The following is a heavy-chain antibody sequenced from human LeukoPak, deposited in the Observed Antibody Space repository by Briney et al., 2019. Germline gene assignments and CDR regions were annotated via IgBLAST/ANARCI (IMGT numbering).Heavy chain of an antibody. CDR2: INAGNGNT. CDR3: ARDKLGSRIAAAGGFDY. J-gene: IGHJ4*02. D-gene: IGHD6-13*01. CDR1: GYTFTSYA. Sequence: GASVKVSCKASGYTFTSYAMHWVRQAPGQRLEWMGWINAGNGNTKYSQKFQGRVTITRDTSASTAYMELSSLRSEDTAVYYCARDKLGSRIAAAGGFDYWGQGTLITVSS. V-gene: IGHV1-3*01.